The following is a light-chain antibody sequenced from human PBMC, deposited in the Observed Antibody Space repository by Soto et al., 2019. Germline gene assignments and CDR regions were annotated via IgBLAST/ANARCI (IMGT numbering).Light chain of an antibody. J-gene: IGKJ4*01. CDR1: QDINNY. Sequence: DIQMTQSPSSLSASVGDRVTITCRASQDINNYVAWYQQRPGRTPQLLIYLASSLQSGVPSRFSGSGSGTDFTLTINNLQPEDAATYYCQKYNSAPLTFDGGTKVEIK. CDR3: QKYNSAPLT. CDR2: LAS. V-gene: IGKV1-27*01.